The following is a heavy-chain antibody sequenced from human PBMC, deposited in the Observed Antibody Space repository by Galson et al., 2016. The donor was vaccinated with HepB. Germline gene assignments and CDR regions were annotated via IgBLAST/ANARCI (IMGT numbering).Heavy chain of an antibody. CDR2: IDTGNGRT. CDR3: ARGRGTSTYAGYWFDF. Sequence: SVKVSCKASGDSFIGYAMNWVRQAPGQRLEWMGWIDTGNGRTKYSQKFQGRVTITRDTSASTGYMEMRSLRSEDTALYYCARGRGTSTYAGYWFDFWGQGTLVTVSS. J-gene: IGHJ4*02. D-gene: IGHD2-2*01. V-gene: IGHV1-3*04. CDR1: GDSFIGYA.